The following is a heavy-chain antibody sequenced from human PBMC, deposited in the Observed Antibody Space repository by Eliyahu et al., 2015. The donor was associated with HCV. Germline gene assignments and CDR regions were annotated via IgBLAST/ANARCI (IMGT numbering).Heavy chain of an antibody. V-gene: IGHV3-7*01. CDR2: INQDGSEK. Sequence: EVQLVESGGGLVQPGGSLRLSCAASGFTFSRFWMSWVRQAPGKGLEWVANINQDGSEKYSVDSVKGRFTISRDNAENSLYLQMNSLRAEDTAVYYCACDFDCGGLPWGQGTLVAVSS. J-gene: IGHJ4*02. CDR1: GFTFSRFW. D-gene: IGHD2-21*01. CDR3: ACDFDCGGLP.